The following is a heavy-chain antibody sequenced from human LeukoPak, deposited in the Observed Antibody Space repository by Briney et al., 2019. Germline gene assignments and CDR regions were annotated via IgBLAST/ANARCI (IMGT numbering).Heavy chain of an antibody. CDR2: LYYSGST. V-gene: IGHV4-59*01. D-gene: IGHD3-22*01. Sequence: SETLSLTCTVSGGSISSYYWSWIRQPPGKGLEWIGYLYYSGSTNYNPSLKSRVTISVDTSKNQFSLKLSSVTAADTAVYYCARDERGYYYDSSGYSIDYWGQGTLVTVSS. CDR1: GGSISSYY. J-gene: IGHJ4*02. CDR3: ARDERGYYYDSSGYSIDY.